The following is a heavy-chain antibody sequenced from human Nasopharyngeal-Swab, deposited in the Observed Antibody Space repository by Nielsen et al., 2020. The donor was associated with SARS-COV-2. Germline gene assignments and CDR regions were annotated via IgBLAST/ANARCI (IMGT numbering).Heavy chain of an antibody. V-gene: IGHV3-30*03. CDR1: GFTFSSYG. CDR3: ARVSSGWYAYYYYGMDV. J-gene: IGHJ6*02. Sequence: GESLKISCAASGFTFSSYGMHWVRQAPGKGLEWVAVISYDGSNKYYADSVKGRFTISSDNSKNTLYLQMNSLRAEDTAVYYCARVSSGWYAYYYYGMDVWGQGTTVTVSS. D-gene: IGHD6-19*01. CDR2: ISYDGSNK.